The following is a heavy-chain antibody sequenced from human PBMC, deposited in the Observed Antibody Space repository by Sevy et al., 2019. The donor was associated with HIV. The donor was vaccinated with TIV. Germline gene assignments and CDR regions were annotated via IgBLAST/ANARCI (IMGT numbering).Heavy chain of an antibody. CDR2: LRSGGVTT. V-gene: IGHV3-23*01. CDR1: GFTFSTYA. J-gene: IGHJ5*02. D-gene: IGHD7-27*01. CDR3: TRYALTSRTWFDP. Sequence: EGSLRLSCAASGFTFSTYAMNWVRQAPGKGLEWVSTLRSGGVTTYYADSVRGRFTISRDISKNTLFLQMNSLRADDTAVYYCTRYALTSRTWFDPWGQGTLVTVSS.